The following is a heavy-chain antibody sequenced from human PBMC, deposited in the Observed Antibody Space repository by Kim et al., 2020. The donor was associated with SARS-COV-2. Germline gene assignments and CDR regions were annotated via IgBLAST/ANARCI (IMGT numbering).Heavy chain of an antibody. Sequence: ASVKVSCKASGYTFTGYYMHWVRQAPGQGLEWMGRINPNSGGTNYAQKFQGRVTMTRDTSISTAYMELSRLRSDDTAVYYCARDRDPSFSWLCNWFDPWGQGTLVTVSS. D-gene: IGHD3-22*01. V-gene: IGHV1-2*06. CDR3: ARDRDPSFSWLCNWFDP. CDR1: GYTFTGYY. J-gene: IGHJ5*02. CDR2: INPNSGGT.